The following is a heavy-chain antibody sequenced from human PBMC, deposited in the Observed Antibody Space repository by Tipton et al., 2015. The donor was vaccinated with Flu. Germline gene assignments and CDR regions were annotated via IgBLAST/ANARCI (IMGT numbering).Heavy chain of an antibody. Sequence: SRDNSKNTLYLQMNSLRAEDTAVYYCARDSSRDAFDIWGQGTMVTVSS. CDR3: ARDSSRDAFDI. J-gene: IGHJ3*02. V-gene: IGHV3-30*07. D-gene: IGHD6-13*01.